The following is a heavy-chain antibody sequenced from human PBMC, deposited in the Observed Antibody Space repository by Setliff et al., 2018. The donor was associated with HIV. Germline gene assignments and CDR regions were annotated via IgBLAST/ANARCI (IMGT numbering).Heavy chain of an antibody. CDR3: AKMTPSYYFYMDA. Sequence: PGGFLSLSCAASGFTFSDYYMSWIRQAPGKGLEWVSFISTSGSPIYYADSVKGRFTISRDNAKNSLYLQMHSLRAEDTAIYYCAKMTPSYYFYMDAWGNGTTVTVSS. J-gene: IGHJ6*03. V-gene: IGHV3-11*04. D-gene: IGHD2-15*01. CDR1: GFTFSDYY. CDR2: ISTSGSPI.